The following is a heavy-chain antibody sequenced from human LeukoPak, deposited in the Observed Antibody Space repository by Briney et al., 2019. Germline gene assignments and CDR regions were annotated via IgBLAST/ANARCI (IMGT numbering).Heavy chain of an antibody. D-gene: IGHD6-19*01. V-gene: IGHV1-69*05. CDR2: IIPIFGTA. J-gene: IGHJ6*03. Sequence: ASVKVSCKASGGTFSSYAISLVRQAPGQGLEWMGRIIPIFGTANYAQKFQGRVTITTDESTSTAYMELSSLRSEDTAVYYCARDLGIAVAAVGYYYYMDVWGKGTTVTVSS. CDR1: GGTFSSYA. CDR3: ARDLGIAVAAVGYYYYMDV.